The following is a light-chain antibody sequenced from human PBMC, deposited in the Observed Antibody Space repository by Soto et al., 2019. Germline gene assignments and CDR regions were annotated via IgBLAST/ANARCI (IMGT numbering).Light chain of an antibody. CDR1: QSIDIY. J-gene: IGKJ1*01. V-gene: IGKV1-39*01. Sequence: DIQMTQSPSSLSASVGDRVTITCRASQSIDIYLNWYQQRPRKAPKLLIYGASSLQSGAPSRFIGSGSGTDFTLTISGLEPDDFAVYYCQQRTNWPWTFGQGTKVEIK. CDR2: GAS. CDR3: QQRTNWPWT.